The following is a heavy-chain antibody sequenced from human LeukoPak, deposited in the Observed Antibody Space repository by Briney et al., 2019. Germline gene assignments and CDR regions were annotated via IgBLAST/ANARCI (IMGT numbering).Heavy chain of an antibody. Sequence: ASAKVSCKASGYTFTSFDINWVRQATGQGLEWMGWVNPNSGNTGYARKFQGRVTMTRNTSISTTYVELNSLTSEDTAVYYCARGYWSSGWSSYYYMDVWGKGTTVTISS. CDR2: VNPNSGNT. J-gene: IGHJ6*03. CDR1: GYTFTSFD. D-gene: IGHD6-13*01. CDR3: ARGYWSSGWSSYYYMDV. V-gene: IGHV1-8*01.